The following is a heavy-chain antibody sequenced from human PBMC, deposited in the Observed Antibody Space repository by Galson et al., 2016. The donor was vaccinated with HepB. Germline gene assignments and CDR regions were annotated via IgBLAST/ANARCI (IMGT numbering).Heavy chain of an antibody. CDR1: GGSITSAGYY. D-gene: IGHD6-6*01. CDR2: IYYTGST. V-gene: IGHV4-31*03. Sequence: PLSLTCSVSGGSITSAGYYWSWLRQPPGKGLEWIAYIYYTGSTYYNPSLRGRVTISQDPSKNQFSLRLNSVTSADTAVYFCARDNPGPTSSSSSVGAFDSWGQGTLVTISS. J-gene: IGHJ4*02. CDR3: ARDNPGPTSSSSSVGAFDS.